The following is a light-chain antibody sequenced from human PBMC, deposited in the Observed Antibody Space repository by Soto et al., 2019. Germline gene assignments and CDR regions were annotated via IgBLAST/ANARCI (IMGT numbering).Light chain of an antibody. Sequence: QSALTQPPSASGSPGQSVTISCTGTSSDVGSCDYVSWYQQRPGKAPKLVIHEVSKRPSGVPDRFSASKSGNTASLTVSGLQAEDEADYYCSSHGGSNNFYVFGTGTKVTVL. CDR2: EVS. V-gene: IGLV2-8*01. CDR3: SSHGGSNNFYV. J-gene: IGLJ1*01. CDR1: SSDVGSCDY.